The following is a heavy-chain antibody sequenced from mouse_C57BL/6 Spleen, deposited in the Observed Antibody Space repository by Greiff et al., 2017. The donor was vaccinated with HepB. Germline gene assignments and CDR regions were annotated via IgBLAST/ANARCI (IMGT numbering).Heavy chain of an antibody. D-gene: IGHD1-1*01. CDR2: IYPGSGST. CDR1: GYTFTSYW. CDR3: SRCYGSTPWFAY. Sequence: VQLQQPGAELVKPGASVKMSCKASGYTFTSYWITWVKQRPGQGLEWIGDIYPGSGSTNYNEKFKSKATLTVDTSSSTAYMQLRSLTSEDSAVYYCSRCYGSTPWFAYWGQGTLLTVSA. J-gene: IGHJ3*01. V-gene: IGHV1-55*01.